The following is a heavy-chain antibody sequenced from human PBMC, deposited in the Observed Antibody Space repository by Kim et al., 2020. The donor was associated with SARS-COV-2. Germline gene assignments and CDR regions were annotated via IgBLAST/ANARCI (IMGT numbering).Heavy chain of an antibody. D-gene: IGHD2-2*01. Sequence: SVKVSCKASGGTFSSYAISWVRQAPGQGLEWMGRIIPILGIANYAQKFQGRVTITADKSTSTAYMELSSLRSEDTAVYYCARARGDIVVVPAAMGYYYYGMDVWGQGTTVTVSS. CDR2: IIPILGIA. CDR1: GGTFSSYA. CDR3: ARARGDIVVVPAAMGYYYYGMDV. J-gene: IGHJ6*02. V-gene: IGHV1-69*04.